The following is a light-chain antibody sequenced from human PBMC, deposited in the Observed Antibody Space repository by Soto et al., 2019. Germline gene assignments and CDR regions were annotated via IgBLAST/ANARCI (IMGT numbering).Light chain of an antibody. CDR2: ERN. Sequence: QSALTQPASVSGSAGQSITISCTGASGDVGSYNLVSWYQQHPGKAPKLMIYERNKRPSGVSNRFSGSKSGNTASLTISGLQAEDESDYYCCSYAGSSTYVFGTGTKVTVL. CDR1: SGDVGSYNL. V-gene: IGLV2-23*01. J-gene: IGLJ1*01. CDR3: CSYAGSSTYV.